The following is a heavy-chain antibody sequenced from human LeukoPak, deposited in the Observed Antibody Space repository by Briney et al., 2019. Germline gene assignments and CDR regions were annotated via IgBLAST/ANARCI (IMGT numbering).Heavy chain of an antibody. V-gene: IGHV4-59*01. Sequence: SETLSLTCTVSGGSISSYYWSWIRQPPGKGLEWIGYIYYSGSTNYNPSLKSRVTISVDTSKNQFSLKLSSVTAADTAVYYCAKSRSTYVLDYWGQGTLVTVSS. J-gene: IGHJ4*02. CDR2: IYYSGST. CDR3: AKSRSTYVLDY. CDR1: GGSISSYY. D-gene: IGHD3-16*01.